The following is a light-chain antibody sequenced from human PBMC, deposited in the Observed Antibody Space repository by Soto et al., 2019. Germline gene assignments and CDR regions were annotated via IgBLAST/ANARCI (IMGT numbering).Light chain of an antibody. V-gene: IGLV2-14*01. CDR2: EVS. CDR3: TSYTPSSTLFYV. J-gene: IGLJ1*01. Sequence: QSVLTQPASVSGSPGPSITISCTGTSSDIGGYSYVSWYQQHPGKAPKLMIYEVSNRPSGVSNRFSGSKSGDTASLTISGLQADDEADYYCTSYTPSSTLFYVSGSGTKVTVL. CDR1: SSDIGGYSY.